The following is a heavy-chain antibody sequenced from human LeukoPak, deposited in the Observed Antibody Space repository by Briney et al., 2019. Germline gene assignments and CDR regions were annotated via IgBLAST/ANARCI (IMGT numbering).Heavy chain of an antibody. CDR1: GYSISSGYY. V-gene: IGHV4-34*01. Sequence: SETLSLTCTVSGYSISSGYYWSWIRQPPGKGLEWIGEINHSGSTNYNPSLKSRVTISVDTSKNQFSLKLSSVTAADTAVYYCARQNPFGELLYAFDIWGQGTMVTVSS. J-gene: IGHJ3*02. CDR2: INHSGST. CDR3: ARQNPFGELLYAFDI. D-gene: IGHD3-10*01.